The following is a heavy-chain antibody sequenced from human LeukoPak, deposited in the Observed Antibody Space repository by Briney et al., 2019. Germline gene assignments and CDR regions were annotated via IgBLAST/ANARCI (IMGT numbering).Heavy chain of an antibody. V-gene: IGHV5-10-1*01. Sequence: GESLKISCKGSGYSFTSYCISWVRQVPGKGLEWMGRIDPSDSYTNYSPSFQCHVTISGDKSISTAYLQWSSLKASDTAMYYCARHDRYCSSTSCYAPDYWGQGTLVTVSS. CDR3: ARHDRYCSSTSCYAPDY. D-gene: IGHD2-2*01. J-gene: IGHJ4*02. CDR2: IDPSDSYT. CDR1: GYSFTSYC.